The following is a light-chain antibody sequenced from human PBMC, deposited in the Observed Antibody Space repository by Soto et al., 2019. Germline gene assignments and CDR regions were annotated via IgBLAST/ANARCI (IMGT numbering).Light chain of an antibody. CDR3: QLYNNSPPLT. J-gene: IGKJ4*01. V-gene: IGKV3-15*01. Sequence: EIVMTQSPATLSVSPGERATLSCRASQSVSSNLAWYQQKPGQAPRLLIYGASTRATGIPARFSGSGSGTEFTLTISGLQSEDFAVYYWQLYNNSPPLTFGGGTKVEIK. CDR2: GAS. CDR1: QSVSSN.